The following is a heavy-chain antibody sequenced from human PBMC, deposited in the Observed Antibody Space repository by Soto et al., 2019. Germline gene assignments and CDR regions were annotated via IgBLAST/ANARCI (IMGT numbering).Heavy chain of an antibody. CDR2: IYWDDDT. J-gene: IGHJ4*02. Sequence: QITLKESGPPLVKPTQTLTLTCTFSGFSLSTTGVGVGWIRQPPGKALEWLALIYWDDDTRYSSSLKSRLTITNVPSHNQVVLSMTNMDPVDTGTYFCAHSRVGRELDYWGQGTLVTVSS. CDR3: AHSRVGRELDY. V-gene: IGHV2-5*02. CDR1: GFSLSTTGVG. D-gene: IGHD3-3*01.